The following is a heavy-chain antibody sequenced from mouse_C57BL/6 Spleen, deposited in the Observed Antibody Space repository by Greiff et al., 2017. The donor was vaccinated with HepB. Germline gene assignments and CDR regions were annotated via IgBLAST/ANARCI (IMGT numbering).Heavy chain of an antibody. CDR3: ARVYYYGSSWDYYAMDY. D-gene: IGHD1-1*01. CDR2: ISSGSSTI. CDR1: GFTFSDYG. J-gene: IGHJ4*01. V-gene: IGHV5-17*01. Sequence: EVQRVESGGGLVKPGGSLKLSCAASGFTFSDYGMHWVRQAPEKGLEWVAYISSGSSTIYYADTVKGRFTISRDNAKNTLFLQMTSLRSEDTAMYYCARVYYYGSSWDYYAMDYWGQGTSVTVSS.